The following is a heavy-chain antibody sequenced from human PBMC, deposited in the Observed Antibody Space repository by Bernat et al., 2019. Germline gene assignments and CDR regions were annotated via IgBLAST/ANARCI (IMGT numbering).Heavy chain of an antibody. Sequence: QVQLVESGGGLVKPGGSLRLSCEASGFTFSDNYMNWIRQAPGKGLECVSYISSSATYTNYADSVRGRFTISRDNAKSTLYLQMNSLRPEDTAVYYWARIRPGDRTDYWGQGTLVTVSS. J-gene: IGHJ4*02. V-gene: IGHV3-11*06. CDR3: ARIRPGDRTDY. D-gene: IGHD3-22*01. CDR2: ISSSATYT. CDR1: GFTFSDNY.